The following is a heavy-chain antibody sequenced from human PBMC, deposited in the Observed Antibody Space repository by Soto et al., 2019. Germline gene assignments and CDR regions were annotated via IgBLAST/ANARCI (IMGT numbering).Heavy chain of an antibody. CDR2: ISYDGSNK. CDR3: AKGFGVVTYYYYGMDV. CDR1: GFTFSSYG. Sequence: QVQLVESGGGVVQPGRSLRLSCAASGFTFSSYGMHWVRQAPGKGLEWVAVISYDGSNKYYADSVKGRFTISRDNSKNTLYLQMNSLRAEDTAVYYCAKGFGVVTYYYYGMDVWGQGTTVTVSS. V-gene: IGHV3-30*18. D-gene: IGHD3-3*01. J-gene: IGHJ6*02.